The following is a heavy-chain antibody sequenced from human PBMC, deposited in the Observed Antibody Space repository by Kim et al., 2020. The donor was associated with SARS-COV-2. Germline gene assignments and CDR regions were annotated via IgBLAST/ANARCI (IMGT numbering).Heavy chain of an antibody. CDR1: GYTFTSYA. CDR3: ARDSYYDIFRYYYYYMDV. Sequence: ASVKVSCKASGYTFTSYAMHWVRQAPGQRLEWMGWIIAGNGNTKYSQKFQGRVTITRDTSASTAYMELSSLRSEDTAVYYCARDSYYDIFRYYYYYMDVWGKGNTVSVSS. J-gene: IGHJ6*03. CDR2: IIAGNGNT. V-gene: IGHV1-3*01. D-gene: IGHD3-9*01.